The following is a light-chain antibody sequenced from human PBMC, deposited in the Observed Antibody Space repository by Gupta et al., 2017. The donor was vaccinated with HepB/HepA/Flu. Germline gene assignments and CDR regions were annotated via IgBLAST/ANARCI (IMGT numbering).Light chain of an antibody. CDR1: QSISSY. Sequence: DIEMTQSPSSLSASVGDRVTITCRASQSISSYLHWYQQKPGKAPKLLIYAASILQGGVPSRFSGSGSGTDFTLTISRLQPEDFATYYCQQGDSTPRTFGQGTKVEIK. V-gene: IGKV1-39*01. CDR2: AAS. CDR3: QQGDSTPRT. J-gene: IGKJ1*01.